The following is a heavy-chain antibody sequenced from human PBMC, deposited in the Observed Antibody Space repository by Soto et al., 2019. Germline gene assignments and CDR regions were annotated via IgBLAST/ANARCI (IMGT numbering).Heavy chain of an antibody. CDR2: IYYSGTT. D-gene: IGHD1-26*01. CDR3: ARQSGGYYYYGMDV. V-gene: IGHV4-59*08. Sequence: SETLSLTCTVSGGSISDYYWSWIRQPPGKGLEWIGYIYYSGTTNYSPSLRSRVTISVDTSKNQFSLKLSSVTAADSAIYYCARQSGGYYYYGMDVWGQGTTVTVSS. CDR1: GGSISDYY. J-gene: IGHJ6*02.